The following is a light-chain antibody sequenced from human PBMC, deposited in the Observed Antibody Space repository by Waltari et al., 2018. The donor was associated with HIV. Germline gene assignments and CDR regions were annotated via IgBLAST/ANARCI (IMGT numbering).Light chain of an antibody. Sequence: SYELTQPSSVSVSPGQTARNTCPGAVVAKKYARWFQQKPGQAPVLVIYKDSERPPGIPERFSGSSSGTTVTLTISGAQVEDEADYYCYSAADNIGVFGGGTKLTVL. V-gene: IGLV3-27*01. CDR2: KDS. CDR1: VVAKKY. J-gene: IGLJ3*02. CDR3: YSAADNIGV.